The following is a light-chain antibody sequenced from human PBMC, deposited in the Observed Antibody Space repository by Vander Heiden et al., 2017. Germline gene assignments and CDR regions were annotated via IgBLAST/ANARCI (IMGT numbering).Light chain of an antibody. CDR1: VRANNY. V-gene: IGLV3-27*01. CDR2: TDN. J-gene: IGLJ3*02. CDR3: SSEADNKIWV. Sequence: SSELPQPSSLSVSPGPTARITFRGAVRANNYTREFQQKPGQAPVLVVYTDNTRPSGIPERFSGSSSGTTVTATTSVAQGEDDADYYCSSEADNKIWVFGGGTKLTVL.